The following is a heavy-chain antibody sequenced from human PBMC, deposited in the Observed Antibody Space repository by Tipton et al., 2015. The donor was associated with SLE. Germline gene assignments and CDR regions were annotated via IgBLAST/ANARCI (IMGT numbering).Heavy chain of an antibody. J-gene: IGHJ6*02. CDR3: ARGSPGRSEGHYKDYHYGIDV. Sequence: TLSLTCPVSGASISRFYWTRIPQPAGKGLEWIGRVYATGTTNYNPSLTSRVTMSLDTSKNQFPLKLISVAAADTAVYYCARGSPGRSEGHYKDYHYGIDVWGQGTTVTVSS. CDR1: GASISRFY. V-gene: IGHV4-4*07. D-gene: IGHD3-9*01. CDR2: VYATGTT.